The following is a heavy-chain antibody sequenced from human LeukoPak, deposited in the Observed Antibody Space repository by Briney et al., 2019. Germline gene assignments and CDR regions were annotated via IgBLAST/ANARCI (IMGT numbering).Heavy chain of an antibody. D-gene: IGHD5-18*01. CDR3: ARASYSYGDHNWFDP. CDR2: ISGGGETT. CDR1: GFRFSSYA. J-gene: IGHJ5*02. V-gene: IGHV3-23*01. Sequence: GGSLRLSCAVSGFRFSSYAMNWVRQAPGKGLEWVSAISGGGETTFYADSVKGRFTISRDNAKNSLYLQMNSLRAEDTAVYYCARASYSYGDHNWFDPWGQGTLVTVSS.